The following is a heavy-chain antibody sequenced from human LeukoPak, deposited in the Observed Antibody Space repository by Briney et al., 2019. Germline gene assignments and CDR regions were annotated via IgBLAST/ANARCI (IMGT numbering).Heavy chain of an antibody. J-gene: IGHJ4*02. CDR1: GSTFTDYY. CDR3: ARDRPDYYYDSSGYCDY. V-gene: IGHV1-2*02. Sequence: GASVKVSCKASGSTFTDYYMHRVRQAPGQGLEWMGWINPNSGGTNFAQKFQGRVTMTRDMSTSTVYMELSSLRSEDTAVYYCARDRPDYYYDSSGYCDYWGQGTLVTVSS. D-gene: IGHD3-22*01. CDR2: INPNSGGT.